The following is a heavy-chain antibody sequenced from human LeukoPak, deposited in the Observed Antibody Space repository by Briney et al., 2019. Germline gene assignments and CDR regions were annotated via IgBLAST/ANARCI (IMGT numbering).Heavy chain of an antibody. Sequence: PSETLSLTCTVSGGSISTYYWSWIRQAPGKGLEWIGRIYTSGSTNYNPSLKSRVTISVDTSKNQFSLKLSTVTAADTAVYYCAREGRYCSSTSCYGEFDYWGQGTLVTVSS. CDR2: IYTSGST. V-gene: IGHV4-4*08. D-gene: IGHD2-2*01. J-gene: IGHJ4*02. CDR1: GGSISTYY. CDR3: AREGRYCSSTSCYGEFDY.